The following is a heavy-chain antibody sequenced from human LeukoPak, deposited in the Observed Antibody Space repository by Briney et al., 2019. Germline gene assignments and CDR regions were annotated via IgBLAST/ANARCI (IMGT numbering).Heavy chain of an antibody. CDR1: GYSFTSYW. D-gene: IGHD6-13*01. CDR2: IDPSDSYT. CDR3: ARHYGYTRPEGFDY. V-gene: IGHV5-10-1*01. Sequence: HGESLKISCKGSGYSFTSYWISWVRQMPGKGLEXXXXIDPSDSYTNYSPSFQGHVTISADKSISTAYLQWSSLKASDTAMYYCARHYGYTRPEGFDYWGQGTLVTVSS. J-gene: IGHJ4*02.